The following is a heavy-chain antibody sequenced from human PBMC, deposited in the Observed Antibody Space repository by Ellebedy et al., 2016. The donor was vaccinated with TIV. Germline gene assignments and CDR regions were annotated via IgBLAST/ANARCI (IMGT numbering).Heavy chain of an antibody. CDR1: GFTFSSYS. V-gene: IGHV3-48*02. CDR2: ISSSSTI. D-gene: IGHD3-9*01. Sequence: GESLKISCAASGFTFSSYSMNWVRQAPGKGLEWVSYISSSSTIYYADSVKGRFTISRDNAKNSLYLQMDRLRDEDTAVYYCARDRYFGSWGQGTLVTVSS. CDR3: ARDRYFGS. J-gene: IGHJ4*02.